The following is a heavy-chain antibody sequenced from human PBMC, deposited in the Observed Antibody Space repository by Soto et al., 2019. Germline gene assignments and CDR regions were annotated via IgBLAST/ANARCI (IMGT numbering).Heavy chain of an antibody. CDR1: GFTFGDYA. D-gene: IGHD3-9*01. CDR3: TRDHSTEILRYFDWPPPGFDY. V-gene: IGHV3-49*03. Sequence: GGSLRLSCTASGFTFGDYAMSWFRQAPGKGLEWVGFIRSKAYGGTTEYAASVKGRFTISRDDSKSIAYLQMNSLKTEDTAVYYCTRDHSTEILRYFDWPPPGFDYWGQGTLVTVS. J-gene: IGHJ4*02. CDR2: IRSKAYGGTT.